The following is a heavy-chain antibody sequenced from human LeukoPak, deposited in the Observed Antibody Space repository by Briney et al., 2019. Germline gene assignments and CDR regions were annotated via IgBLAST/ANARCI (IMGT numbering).Heavy chain of an antibody. CDR2: TFYRSRWYY. J-gene: IGHJ4*02. Sequence: SQTLSLTCAIFGDGVSSNTAAWYWIRQSPSRGLEWLGRTFYRSRWYYEYAVSVRSRITINEDTSKNHFSLQLNSVTPDGTAVYYCARDPSGDQGLDSWGQGTLVTVSS. V-gene: IGHV6-1*01. CDR3: ARDPSGDQGLDS. D-gene: IGHD3-10*01. CDR1: GDGVSSNTAA.